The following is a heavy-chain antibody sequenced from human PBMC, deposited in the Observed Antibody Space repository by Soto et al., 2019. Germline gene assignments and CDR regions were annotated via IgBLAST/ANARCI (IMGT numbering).Heavy chain of an antibody. V-gene: IGHV3-33*01. D-gene: IGHD2-21*02. Sequence: ESGGGVVQPGRSLRLSCAASGFTFSSYGMHWVRQAPGKGLEWVAVIWYDGSNKYYADSVKGRFTISRDNSKNTLYLQMNSLRAEDTAVYYCVGDALAYCGGDCYQGNWFDPWGQGTLVTVSS. CDR3: VGDALAYCGGDCYQGNWFDP. CDR2: IWYDGSNK. J-gene: IGHJ5*02. CDR1: GFTFSSYG.